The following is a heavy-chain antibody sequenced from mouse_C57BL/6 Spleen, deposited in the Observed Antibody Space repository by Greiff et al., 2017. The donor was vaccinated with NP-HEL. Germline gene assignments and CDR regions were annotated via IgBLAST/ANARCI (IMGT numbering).Heavy chain of an antibody. CDR2: IDPSDSYT. CDR1: GYTFTSYW. Sequence: QVHVKQPGAELVRPGTSVKLSCKASGYTFTSYWMHWVKQRPGQGLEWIGVIDPSDSYTNYNQKFKGKATLTVDTSSSTAYMQLSSLTSEDSAVYYCARGYDYDKDWYFDVWGTGTKVTVSS. CDR3: ARGYDYDKDWYFDV. D-gene: IGHD2-4*01. V-gene: IGHV1-59*01. J-gene: IGHJ1*03.